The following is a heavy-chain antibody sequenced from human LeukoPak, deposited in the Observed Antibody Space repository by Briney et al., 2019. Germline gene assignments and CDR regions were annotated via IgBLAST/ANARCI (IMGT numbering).Heavy chain of an antibody. D-gene: IGHD6-6*01. V-gene: IGHV1-69*06. CDR1: GGTFSSYA. CDR2: IIPIFGTA. J-gene: IGHJ6*03. CDR3: ARDLGGAARPYYYYYYMDV. Sequence: GASVKVSCKASGGTFSSYAISWVRQAPGQGLEWMGGIIPIFGTANYAQKFQGRVTITADKSTSTAYMELSSLRSEDTAVYYCARDLGGAARPYYYYYYMDVWGKGTTVTVSS.